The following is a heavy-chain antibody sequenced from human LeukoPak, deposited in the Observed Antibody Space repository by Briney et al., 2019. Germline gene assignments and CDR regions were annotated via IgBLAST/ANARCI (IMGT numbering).Heavy chain of an antibody. CDR1: GFTLTNYW. D-gene: IGHD2-15*01. CDR2: IQSTDSHA. J-gene: IGHJ5*02. CDR3: ARQEYCSGGSCYTWFDP. Sequence: GESLKISCQDSGFTLTNYWIGWVRQMPGKGLEWMGIIQSTDSHAKYSPSFQGQVTISVDKSISTAYLQWSSLKASDTAMYYCARQEYCSGGSCYTWFDPWGQGTLVTVSS. V-gene: IGHV5-51*01.